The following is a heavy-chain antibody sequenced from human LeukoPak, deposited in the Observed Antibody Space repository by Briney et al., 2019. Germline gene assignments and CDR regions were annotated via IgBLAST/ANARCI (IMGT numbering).Heavy chain of an antibody. CDR1: GGSISSSSYY. Sequence: KASETLSLTCTVSGGSISSSSYYWGWIRQPPGKGLEWIGSIYYSGSTYYNPSLKSRVTISVDTSKNQFSLKLSSVTAADTAVYYCARPGGGSSSWYPRGFFDPWGQGTLVTVSS. CDR2: IYYSGST. V-gene: IGHV4-39*01. J-gene: IGHJ5*02. CDR3: ARPGGGSSSWYPRGFFDP. D-gene: IGHD6-13*01.